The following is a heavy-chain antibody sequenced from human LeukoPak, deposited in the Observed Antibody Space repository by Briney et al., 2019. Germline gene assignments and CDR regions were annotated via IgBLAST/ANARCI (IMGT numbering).Heavy chain of an antibody. J-gene: IGHJ4*02. Sequence: GGSLRLSCAAPGFSFRQYGMHWVPQAPGKGLEWVAVILYDGRNKYYGDSVKGRFTNSRDNSKSTMYLQMNSVTAEDTAVYYCARGMFNRSGYFEDWGQGTLVTVSS. D-gene: IGHD3-22*01. CDR3: ARGMFNRSGYFED. CDR1: GFSFRQYG. V-gene: IGHV3-33*01. CDR2: ILYDGRNK.